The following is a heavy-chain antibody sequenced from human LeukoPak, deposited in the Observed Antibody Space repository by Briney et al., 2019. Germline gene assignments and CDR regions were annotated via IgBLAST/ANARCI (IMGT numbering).Heavy chain of an antibody. D-gene: IGHD3-22*01. Sequence: GASVKVSCKASGYTFTSYGISWVRQAPGQGLEWMGWISAYNGNTNYAQRLQGRVTMTTDTSTSTAYMELRSLRSDDTAVYYCARTTYYYDSSGCYSIDYWGQGTLVTVSS. CDR2: ISAYNGNT. V-gene: IGHV1-18*01. CDR1: GYTFTSYG. CDR3: ARTTYYYDSSGCYSIDY. J-gene: IGHJ4*02.